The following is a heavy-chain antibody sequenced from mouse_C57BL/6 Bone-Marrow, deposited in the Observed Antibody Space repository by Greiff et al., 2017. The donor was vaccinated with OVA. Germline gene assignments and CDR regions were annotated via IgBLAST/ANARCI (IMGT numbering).Heavy chain of an antibody. J-gene: IGHJ3*01. CDR1: GYTFTSYG. Sequence: VQLQQSGAELARPGASVKLSCKASGYTFTSYGISWVKQRTGLGLEWIGEIYPRSGNTYYNEKFKGKATLTADKSSSTAYMELRSLTSEDSAVYFCARSYYDYDWFAYWGQGTLVTVSA. CDR3: ARSYYDYDWFAY. V-gene: IGHV1-81*01. CDR2: IYPRSGNT. D-gene: IGHD2-4*01.